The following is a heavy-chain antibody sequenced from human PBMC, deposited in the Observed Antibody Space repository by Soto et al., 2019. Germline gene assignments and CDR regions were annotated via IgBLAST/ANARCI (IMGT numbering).Heavy chain of an antibody. CDR1: GGTFRSYA. CDR3: AREAPYCTSATCPKFYDMDV. CDR2: IIPILNSP. J-gene: IGHJ6*02. Sequence: QVHLVQSGAEVKKPGSSVKVSCKASGGTFRSYAITWVRRAPGQGLEWLGGIIPILNSPAYAQKFKARVVITADEVTSTAYMELNSLRFDDTAVYYCAREAPYCTSATCPKFYDMDVWGQGTTVTVAS. D-gene: IGHD2-2*01. V-gene: IGHV1-69*01.